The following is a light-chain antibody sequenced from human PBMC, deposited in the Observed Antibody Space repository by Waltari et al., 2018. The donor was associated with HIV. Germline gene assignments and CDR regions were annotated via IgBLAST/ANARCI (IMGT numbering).Light chain of an antibody. CDR2: EVR. V-gene: IGLV2-14*01. Sequence: QSALTQPASVSGSPGQSITISCPGTSSDVGGYNYVSWYQQHPGKAPKLMIYEVRNRPSGVSNRFSGSKSGNTASLTISGLQAEDEADYYCSSYTSSRVLFGGGTKLTVL. CDR3: SSYTSSRVL. J-gene: IGLJ2*01. CDR1: SSDVGGYNY.